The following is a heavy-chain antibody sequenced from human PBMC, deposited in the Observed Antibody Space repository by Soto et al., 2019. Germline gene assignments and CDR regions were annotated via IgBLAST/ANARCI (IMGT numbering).Heavy chain of an antibody. V-gene: IGHV3-23*01. J-gene: IGHJ5*02. D-gene: IGHD4-17*01. CDR3: AKDRTGTVTTKPVNWFDP. CDR1: GFPFSSYA. Sequence: PGGSLRLSCAASGFPFSSYAMSWVRQAPGKGLEWVSAISGSGGSTYYADSVKGRFTISRDNSKNTLYLQMNSLRAEDTAVYYCAKDRTGTVTTKPVNWFDPWGQGTLVTVSS. CDR2: ISGSGGST.